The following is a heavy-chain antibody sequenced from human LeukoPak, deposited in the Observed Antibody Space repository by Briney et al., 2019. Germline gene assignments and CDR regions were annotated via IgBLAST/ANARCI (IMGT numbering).Heavy chain of an antibody. Sequence: PSETLSLTFTVSGGSISSGSYYWSWIRQPAGKGLEWIGRIYTSGSTNYNPSLKSRVTISVDTSKNQFSLKLSSVTAADTAVYYCARAGPNIAAAGLIDYWGQGTLVTVSS. CDR1: GGSISSGSYY. D-gene: IGHD6-13*01. J-gene: IGHJ4*02. V-gene: IGHV4-61*02. CDR2: IYTSGST. CDR3: ARAGPNIAAAGLIDY.